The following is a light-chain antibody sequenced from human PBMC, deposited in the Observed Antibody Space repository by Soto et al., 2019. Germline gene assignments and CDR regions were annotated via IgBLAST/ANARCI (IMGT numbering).Light chain of an antibody. CDR2: GAS. V-gene: IGKV3-15*01. CDR3: QQYDNWPQM. Sequence: EIVMTRSPATLSVSPGERATLSCRASQSVSSNLAWYQQKPGQAPRLLIYGASTRATGIPARFSGSGSGTEFTLTITSLQSEDFAVYYCQQYDNWPQMFGQGTKV. CDR1: QSVSSN. J-gene: IGKJ1*01.